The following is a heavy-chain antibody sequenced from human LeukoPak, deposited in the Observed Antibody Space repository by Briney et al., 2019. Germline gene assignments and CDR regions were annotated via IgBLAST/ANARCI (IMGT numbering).Heavy chain of an antibody. Sequence: ASVKVSCKASGYTFTGYYVHWVRQAPGQGLEWMGWINPNSGGTNYAQKFQGRVTMTRDTSISTAYMELSRLRSDDTAVYYCARDRPLTGIVGATNYYYGMDVWGQGTTVTVSS. J-gene: IGHJ6*02. D-gene: IGHD1-26*01. CDR3: ARDRPLTGIVGATNYYYGMDV. CDR2: INPNSGGT. V-gene: IGHV1-2*02. CDR1: GYTFTGYY.